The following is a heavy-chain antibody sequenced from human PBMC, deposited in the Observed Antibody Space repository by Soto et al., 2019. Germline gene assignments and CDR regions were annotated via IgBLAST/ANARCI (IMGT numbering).Heavy chain of an antibody. Sequence: HLAQSGPEVKRPGSSVKISCKASGFIFTDWFMHWGRQAPGQGPEWMGIINTSGGNSISSQKFKDRVTMTRDTSTSTLYVERSSLTSADTAVYYGAKEGAIPGEVDSWGQGTLVTVSS. CDR2: INTSGGNS. CDR3: AKEGAIPGEVDS. J-gene: IGHJ4*02. CDR1: GFIFTDWF. V-gene: IGHV1-46*01. D-gene: IGHD2-21*01.